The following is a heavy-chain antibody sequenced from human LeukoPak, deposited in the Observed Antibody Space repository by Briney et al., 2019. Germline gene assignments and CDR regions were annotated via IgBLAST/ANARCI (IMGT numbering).Heavy chain of an antibody. D-gene: IGHD5-24*01. CDR2: INPSDGST. Sequence: ASVKVSCKASGYIFTSYYMHWARQAPGQGLEWMGVINPSDGSTNYAQKFQGRVTMTRDTSASIVYMELSSLRSDDTAVYYCAREEMASMTFSLEHAFDIWGQGTMVTVSS. V-gene: IGHV1-46*01. CDR1: GYIFTSYY. CDR3: AREEMASMTFSLEHAFDI. J-gene: IGHJ3*02.